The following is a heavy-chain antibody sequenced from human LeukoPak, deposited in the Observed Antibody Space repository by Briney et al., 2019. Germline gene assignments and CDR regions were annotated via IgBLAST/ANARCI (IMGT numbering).Heavy chain of an antibody. J-gene: IGHJ4*02. CDR3: ARGATTHQRTPYHLDY. CDR1: GGSISGSDYY. Sequence: SSETLSLTCTVSGGSISGSDYYWNWIRQPPGKGLEWIGYIHDSGSTYYNPSLKSRVTISLDRSENQFSLKLSSVTAADSAVYYCARGATTHQRTPYHLDYWGQGTLVTVSS. D-gene: IGHD1-26*01. CDR2: IHDSGST. V-gene: IGHV4-30-4*08.